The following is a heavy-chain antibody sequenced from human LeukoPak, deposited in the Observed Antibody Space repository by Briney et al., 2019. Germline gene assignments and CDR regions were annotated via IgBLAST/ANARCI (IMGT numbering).Heavy chain of an antibody. V-gene: IGHV3-20*04. CDR1: GFSFGTYG. J-gene: IGHJ4*02. CDR3: ARDGTVAGIVDYFDY. CDR2: INWNGAST. D-gene: IGHD6-19*01. Sequence: GGSLRLSCAASGFSFGTYGMSWVRQVPGKGLEWVSGINWNGASTVYADSVKGRFTISRDNAKNSLYLQMNSLRAEDTAVYYCARDGTVAGIVDYFDYWGQGTLVTVSS.